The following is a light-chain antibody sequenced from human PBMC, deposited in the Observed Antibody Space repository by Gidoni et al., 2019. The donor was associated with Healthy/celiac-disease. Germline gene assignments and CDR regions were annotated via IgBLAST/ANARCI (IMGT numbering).Light chain of an antibody. CDR1: QSLISSDGSSF. CDR3: VQGTHWPCS. Sequence: DVAMTQFALSQRVTLGQPASISCRSSQSLISSDGSSFLNWFQQRPGQSPRRLIYKVYNRDSGVPDSVSDSGSGTDFTLKVSRVEAKDVGICYCVQGTHWPCSFGQGTRLEIK. V-gene: IGKV2-30*01. CDR2: KVY. J-gene: IGKJ2*04.